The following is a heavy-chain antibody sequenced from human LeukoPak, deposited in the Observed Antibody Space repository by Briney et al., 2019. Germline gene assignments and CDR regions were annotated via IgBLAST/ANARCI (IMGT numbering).Heavy chain of an antibody. CDR1: GVTFSSYG. CDR3: ARVFLSSGCIDY. CDR2: IRYDGSNE. D-gene: IGHD6-19*01. V-gene: IGHV3-30*02. J-gene: IGHJ4*02. Sequence: PGGSLRLSCVASGVTFSSYGMHWVRQAPGKGLEWVAFIRYDGSNEYYIDSVKGRFTLSRDNSKNTLYLQINSLRAEDTAVYYCARVFLSSGCIDYWGQGTLVTVSS.